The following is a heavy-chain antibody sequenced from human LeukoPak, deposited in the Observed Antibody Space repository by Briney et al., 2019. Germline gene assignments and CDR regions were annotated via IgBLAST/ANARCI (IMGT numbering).Heavy chain of an antibody. CDR3: ARSPGIAAAGTEDNWFDP. Sequence: ASVKVSCKASGYTFTGYYMHWVRQAPGQGLEWMGWVNPNSGGTNYAQKFQGWVTMTRDTSISTAYMELSRLRSDDTAVYYCARSPGIAAAGTEDNWFDPWGQGTLVTVSS. V-gene: IGHV1-2*04. D-gene: IGHD6-13*01. J-gene: IGHJ5*02. CDR2: VNPNSGGT. CDR1: GYTFTGYY.